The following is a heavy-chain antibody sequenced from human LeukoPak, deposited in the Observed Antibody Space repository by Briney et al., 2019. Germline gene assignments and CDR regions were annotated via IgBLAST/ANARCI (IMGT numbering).Heavy chain of an antibody. CDR2: IKSKTDGGTT. CDR1: GFSFTEAW. J-gene: IGHJ4*02. Sequence: GGSLRLSCAGSGFSFTEAWTSWVRQAPGKGLEWVGRIKSKTDGGTTDNAAPVKGRISVSRDDSENTLYLKMNSLKTEDTAVYYCTIHNIKSTAISSFDSWGQGTLVTVSS. D-gene: IGHD5/OR15-5a*01. CDR3: TIHNIKSTAISSFDS. V-gene: IGHV3-15*01.